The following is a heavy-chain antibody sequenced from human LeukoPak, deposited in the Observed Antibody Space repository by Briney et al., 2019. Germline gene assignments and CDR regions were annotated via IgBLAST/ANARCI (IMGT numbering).Heavy chain of an antibody. Sequence: GGSLRLSCAASGFTFSSYSTNWVRQAPGKGLEWVSSISSSSSYIYYADSVKGRFTISRDNAKNSLYLQMNSLRAEDTAVYYCASEAVAGTFDYWGQGTLVTVSS. V-gene: IGHV3-21*01. CDR2: ISSSSSYI. J-gene: IGHJ4*02. CDR1: GFTFSSYS. CDR3: ASEAVAGTFDY. D-gene: IGHD6-19*01.